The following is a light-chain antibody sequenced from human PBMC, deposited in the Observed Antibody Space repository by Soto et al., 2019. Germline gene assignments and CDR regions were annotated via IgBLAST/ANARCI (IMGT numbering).Light chain of an antibody. CDR2: GAS. V-gene: IGKV3-15*01. Sequence: VLTQSPDSLSVSPGERATLSCRASQSVSSNLAWYQQKLGQAPRLLIYGASTRATGIPARFSGSGSGTDFTLTISRLEPEDFAVYFCHHYASTFGQGTKVDIK. CDR1: QSVSSN. J-gene: IGKJ1*01. CDR3: HHYAST.